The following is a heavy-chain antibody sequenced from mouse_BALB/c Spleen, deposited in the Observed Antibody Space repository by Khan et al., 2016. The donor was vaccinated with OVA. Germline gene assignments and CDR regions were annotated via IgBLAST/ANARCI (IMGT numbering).Heavy chain of an antibody. V-gene: IGHV2-2*01. CDR3: ARNSYRYGFTY. D-gene: IGHD2-14*01. CDR2: IRSGGNT. J-gene: IGHJ3*01. Sequence: QVQLKQSGPGLVQPSQSLSITCRVSGFSLTTYGVHWVRQSPGKGLEWLGVIRSGGNTDYNAAFISRLSITKDNSKSQVFFKMDSLQADDTGVYYCARNSYRYGFTYWGQGTLVTVSA. CDR1: GFSLTTYG.